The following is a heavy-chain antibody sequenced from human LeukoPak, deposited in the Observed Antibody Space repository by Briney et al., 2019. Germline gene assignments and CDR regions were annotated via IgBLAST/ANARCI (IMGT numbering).Heavy chain of an antibody. Sequence: GASVKVSCKASGGTFSSYAISWVRQAPGQGLEWMGGIIPIFGTANYAQKFQGRVTITADESTSTAYMELSSLRSEDTAVYYCARDGEYYDFWSGKTQERALDYWGQGTLVTVSS. CDR3: ARDGEYYDFWSGKTQERALDY. V-gene: IGHV1-69*13. D-gene: IGHD3-3*01. CDR2: IIPIFGTA. J-gene: IGHJ4*02. CDR1: GGTFSSYA.